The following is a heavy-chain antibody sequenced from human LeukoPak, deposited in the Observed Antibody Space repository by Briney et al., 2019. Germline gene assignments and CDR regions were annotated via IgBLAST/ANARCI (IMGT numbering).Heavy chain of an antibody. J-gene: IGHJ4*02. V-gene: IGHV3-64*01. D-gene: IGHD5-18*01. CDR1: GFTFSTYA. CDR2: IIGNGGTT. CDR3: ARSHSYGYDYSGYDF. Sequence: GGSLRLSCAASGFTFSTYAMHWVRQAPGKGLEYVSAIIGNGGTTYYANSVKGRFTISRDNSKNTLYLQMGSLRDEDMAVYYCARSHSYGYDYSGYDFWGQGTLVTVSS.